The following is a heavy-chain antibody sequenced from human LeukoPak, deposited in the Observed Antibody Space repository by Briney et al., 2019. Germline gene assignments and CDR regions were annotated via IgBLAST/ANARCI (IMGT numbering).Heavy chain of an antibody. V-gene: IGHV3-30*02. CDR3: AKEWYSGSPGDY. J-gene: IGHJ4*02. CDR1: GFTFSSYG. Sequence: GSLRLSCAASGFTFSSYGMHWVRQAPGKGLEWVAFTRYDGSNKYYADSVKGRFTISRDNSNNTLYLQMNSLRTEDTAVYYCAKEWYSGSPGDYWGQGTLVTVSS. CDR2: TRYDGSNK. D-gene: IGHD1-26*01.